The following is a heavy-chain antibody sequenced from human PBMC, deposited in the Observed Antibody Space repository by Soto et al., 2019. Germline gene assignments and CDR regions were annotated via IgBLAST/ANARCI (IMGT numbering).Heavy chain of an antibody. CDR1: GFTFSSYW. J-gene: IGHJ3*02. CDR3: ARDSSGSYWFSYAFDI. V-gene: IGHV3-74*01. D-gene: IGHD1-26*01. Sequence: EVQLVESGGGLVQPGGSLRLSCAASGFTFSSYWMHWVRQAPGKGLVWVSRINSDGSSTSYADSVKGRFTISRDNAKNTLYLHMNSMRAEDTAVYYCARDSSGSYWFSYAFDIWGQGTMVTVSS. CDR2: INSDGSST.